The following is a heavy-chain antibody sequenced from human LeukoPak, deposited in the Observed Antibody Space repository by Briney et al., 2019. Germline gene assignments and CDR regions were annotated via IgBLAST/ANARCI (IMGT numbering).Heavy chain of an antibody. CDR1: GYSFTRSW. CDR3: ARRVVNNRNWYFNL. CDR2: IYPGDSDT. Sequence: GESLKISCKGSGYSFTRSWIGWVRQMPGKGLEWMGIIYPGDSDTRYSPSFQGQVTISADKSINTAYLQWRSLKASDTAMYYCARRVVNNRNWYFNLWGRGTLVTVSS. V-gene: IGHV5-51*01. J-gene: IGHJ2*01. D-gene: IGHD4-23*01.